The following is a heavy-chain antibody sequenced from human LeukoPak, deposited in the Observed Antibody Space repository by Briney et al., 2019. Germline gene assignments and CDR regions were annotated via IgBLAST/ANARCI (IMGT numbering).Heavy chain of an antibody. J-gene: IGHJ4*02. CDR1: GYTFTSYG. D-gene: IGHD4-17*01. Sequence: GASVKVSCKASGYTFTSYGVSWVRQAPGQGLEWMGWISAYNGNTNYAQKLQGRVTMTTDTSTSTAYMELRSLRSDDTAVYYCARDWEIFDYGDLLPYQSDWGRGTLVTVSS. V-gene: IGHV1-18*01. CDR2: ISAYNGNT. CDR3: ARDWEIFDYGDLLPYQSD.